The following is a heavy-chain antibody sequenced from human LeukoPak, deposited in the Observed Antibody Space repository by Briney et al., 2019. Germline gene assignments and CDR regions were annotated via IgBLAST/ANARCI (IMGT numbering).Heavy chain of an antibody. V-gene: IGHV4-39*01. CDR3: ARLGCSSTSCYDY. CDR1: GGSISSSNYY. CDR2: IYYGGST. D-gene: IGHD2-2*01. J-gene: IGHJ4*02. Sequence: SETLSLTCTVSGGSISSSNYYWGWIRQPPGKGLEWIGNIYYGGSTYYNPSLRSRVTISVDTSKNQFSLKLSSVTAADTAVYYCARLGCSSTSCYDYWGQGTLVTVSS.